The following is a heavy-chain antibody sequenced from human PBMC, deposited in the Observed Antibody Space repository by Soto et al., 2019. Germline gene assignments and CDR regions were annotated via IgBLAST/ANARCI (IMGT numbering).Heavy chain of an antibody. CDR1: GYSFTIYC. CDR3: ARHRGGTTVDYGDYYYYGMDV. CDR2: IYPGDSDT. V-gene: IGHV5-51*01. Sequence: PGESLKISCKGSGYSFTIYCIGWVLQMPWKGLEWMGIIYPGDSDTRYSPSFQGQVTISADKSISTAYLQWSSLKASDTAMYYCARHRGGTTVDYGDYYYYGMDVWGQGTTVTVSS. D-gene: IGHD4-17*01. J-gene: IGHJ6*02.